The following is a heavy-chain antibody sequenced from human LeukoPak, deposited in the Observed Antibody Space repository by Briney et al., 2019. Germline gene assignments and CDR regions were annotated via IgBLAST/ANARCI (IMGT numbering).Heavy chain of an antibody. Sequence: SETLSLTCTVSGGSISSYYWSWIRQSPGKGLEWIGYIYYSGSTNYNPSLKSRITISVDTSKNQFSLKRSSVTAADTAVYYCAGQKGSWGGFDYWGQGTLVTVSS. CDR1: GGSISSYY. V-gene: IGHV4-59*01. J-gene: IGHJ4*02. CDR3: AGQKGSWGGFDY. D-gene: IGHD6-13*01. CDR2: IYYSGST.